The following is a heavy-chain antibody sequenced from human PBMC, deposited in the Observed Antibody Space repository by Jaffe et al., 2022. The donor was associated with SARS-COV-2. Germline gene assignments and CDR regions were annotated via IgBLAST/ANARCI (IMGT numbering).Heavy chain of an antibody. V-gene: IGHV3-21*01. J-gene: IGHJ3*02. CDR2: ISSSSSYI. D-gene: IGHD3-3*01. CDR1: GFTFSSYS. Sequence: EVQLVESGGGLVKPGGSLRLSCAASGFTFSSYSMNWVRQAPGKGLEWVSSISSSSSYIYYADSVKGRFTISRDNAKNSLYLQMNSLRAEDTAVYYCAREWRSLRDHDAFDIWGQGTMVTVSS. CDR3: AREWRSLRDHDAFDI.